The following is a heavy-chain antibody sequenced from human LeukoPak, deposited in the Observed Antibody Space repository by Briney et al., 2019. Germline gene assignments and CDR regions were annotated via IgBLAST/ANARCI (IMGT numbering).Heavy chain of an antibody. CDR3: ARVLRYCSGGNCYSGGLGYMDV. CDR1: GFTFSSYE. V-gene: IGHV3-21*04. Sequence: GGSLRLSCAASGFTFSSYEMNWVRQAPGKGVEWVSSISSSSRYIYYADSVKGRFTISRDNAKNSLYLQMNRVRAEDTAVYYCARVLRYCSGGNCYSGGLGYMDVWGKGTTVTISS. D-gene: IGHD2-15*01. CDR2: ISSSSRYI. J-gene: IGHJ6*03.